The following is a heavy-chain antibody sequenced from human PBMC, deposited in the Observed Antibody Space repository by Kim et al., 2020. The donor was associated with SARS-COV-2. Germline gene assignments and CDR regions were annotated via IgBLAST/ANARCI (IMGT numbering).Heavy chain of an antibody. CDR1: GFTFSSYG. D-gene: IGHD1-1*01. Sequence: GGSLRLSCAASGFTFSSYGMHWVRQAPGKGLEWVAVIWYDGSNKYYADSVKGRFTISRDNSKNTLYLQMNSLRAEDTAVYYCSKWYDYHYYYGMDVWGQGTTVTVSS. CDR3: SKWYDYHYYYGMDV. CDR2: IWYDGSNK. V-gene: IGHV3-33*01. J-gene: IGHJ6*02.